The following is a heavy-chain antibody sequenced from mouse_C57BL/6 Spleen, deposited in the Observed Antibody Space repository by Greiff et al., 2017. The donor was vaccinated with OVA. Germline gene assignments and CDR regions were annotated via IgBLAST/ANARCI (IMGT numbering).Heavy chain of an antibody. V-gene: IGHV3-6*01. CDR3: ARAPLYYYGSSLDY. CDR1: GYSITSGYY. D-gene: IGHD1-1*01. J-gene: IGHJ2*01. Sequence: EVQLQESGPGLVKPSQSLSLTCSVTGYSITSGYYWNWIRQFPGNKLEWMGYISYDGSNNYNPSLKNRISITRDTSKNQFFLKLNSVTTEDTATYYCARAPLYYYGSSLDYWGQGTTLTVSS. CDR2: ISYDGSN.